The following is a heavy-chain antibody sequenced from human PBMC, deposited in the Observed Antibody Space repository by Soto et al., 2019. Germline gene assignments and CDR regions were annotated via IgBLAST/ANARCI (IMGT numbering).Heavy chain of an antibody. Sequence: QVQLVQSGAEVKKPGASVTVSCKASGYTFPSYGISWVRQAPGQGLEWMGWISAYNANTNYAQKVQGRVTMTTDTSTNTAYMELRSLRSDDTAVYYCARGVPSYYYGSGLMDVWGQGTTVTVSS. CDR2: ISAYNANT. D-gene: IGHD3-10*01. CDR1: GYTFPSYG. J-gene: IGHJ6*02. V-gene: IGHV1-18*01. CDR3: ARGVPSYYYGSGLMDV.